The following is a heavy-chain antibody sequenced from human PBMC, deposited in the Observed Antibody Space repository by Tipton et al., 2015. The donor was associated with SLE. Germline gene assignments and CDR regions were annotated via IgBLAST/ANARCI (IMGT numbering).Heavy chain of an antibody. CDR2: ISTDNGNT. CDR3: ARDFSVVDYHGSGSPFDK. CDR1: GYMFTSYG. J-gene: IGHJ4*02. Sequence: QLVQSGAEVKTPGASVKVSCKASGYMFTSYGISWVRQAPGQGPEWMGWISTDNGNTNYPQKFQGRVIMTTDRSTSTAYMELTSLRSDDTAVYFCARDFSVVDYHGSGSPFDKWGQGTLVTVSS. V-gene: IGHV1-18*01. D-gene: IGHD3-10*01.